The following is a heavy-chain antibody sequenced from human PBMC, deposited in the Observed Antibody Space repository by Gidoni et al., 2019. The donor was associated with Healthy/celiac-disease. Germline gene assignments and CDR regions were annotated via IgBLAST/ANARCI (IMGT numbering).Heavy chain of an antibody. CDR3: ARQQGYGEALGFDY. CDR2: IYYSGST. V-gene: IGHV4-39*01. D-gene: IGHD4-17*01. J-gene: IGHJ4*02. CDR1: GGSISSSSYY. Sequence: QLQLQESGPGLVKPSETLSLTCTVSGGSISSSSYYWGWIRQPPGKGLEWIGSIYYSGSTYYNPSLKSRVTISVDTSKNQFSLKLSSVTAADTAVYYCARQQGYGEALGFDYWGQGTLVTVSS.